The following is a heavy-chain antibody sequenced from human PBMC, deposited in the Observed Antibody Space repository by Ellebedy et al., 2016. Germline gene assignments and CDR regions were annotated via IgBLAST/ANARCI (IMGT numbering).Heavy chain of an antibody. Sequence: SETLSLTCTVSGVSILTYYWGWIRQSPGKGLEWIGYINNGTTTHNPSLQSRVTISVDTSKKQFSLRLTSVTAADTAVYYCVRYGEYAGFDPWGQGTLVTVST. CDR3: VRYGEYAGFDP. J-gene: IGHJ5*02. CDR2: INNGTT. V-gene: IGHV4-4*08. CDR1: GVSILTYY. D-gene: IGHD4/OR15-4a*01.